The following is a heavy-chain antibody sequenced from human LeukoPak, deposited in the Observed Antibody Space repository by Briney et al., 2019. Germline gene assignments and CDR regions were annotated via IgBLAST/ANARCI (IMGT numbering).Heavy chain of an antibody. Sequence: PSETLSLTCAVSGGSISSSNWWTWVRQPPGKGLEWIGEIYHSGSTNYNPSLKSRLTLSVDKSKNQFSLKLSSVTAADTDVYYCARRPYDYGDYGYDYWGQGTLVTVSS. CDR2: IYHSGST. CDR1: GGSISSSNW. CDR3: ARRPYDYGDYGYDY. V-gene: IGHV4-4*02. J-gene: IGHJ4*02. D-gene: IGHD4-17*01.